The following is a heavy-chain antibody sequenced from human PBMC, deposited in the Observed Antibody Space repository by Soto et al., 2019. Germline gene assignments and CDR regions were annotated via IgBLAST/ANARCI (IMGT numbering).Heavy chain of an antibody. CDR3: ARVDDFCSGYHFDY. CDR1: GFTVSSNY. V-gene: IGHV3-53*04. Sequence: EVQLVESGGGLVQPGGSLRLSCAASGFTVSSNYMSWVRQAPGKGLEWVSVIYSGGSTYYADSVKGRFTISRHNSKNTLYLQMNSLRAEDTAVYYCARVDDFCSGYHFDYWGQGTLVTVSS. J-gene: IGHJ4*02. D-gene: IGHD3-3*01. CDR2: IYSGGST.